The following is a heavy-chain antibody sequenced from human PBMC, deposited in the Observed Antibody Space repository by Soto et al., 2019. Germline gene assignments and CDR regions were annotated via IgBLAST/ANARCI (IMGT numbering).Heavy chain of an antibody. D-gene: IGHD6-19*01. Sequence: SETLSLTCTVSGGSISSYYWSWIRQPPGKGLEWIGYIYYSGSTNYNPSLKSRVTISVDKSKNQFSLKLSSVTAADTAVYCCARVAVAGTRVDYWGQGTLVTVSS. CDR3: ARVAVAGTRVDY. CDR2: IYYSGST. J-gene: IGHJ4*02. V-gene: IGHV4-59*12. CDR1: GGSISSYY.